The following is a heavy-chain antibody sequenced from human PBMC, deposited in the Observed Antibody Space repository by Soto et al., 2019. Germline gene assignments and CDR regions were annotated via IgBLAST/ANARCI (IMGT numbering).Heavy chain of an antibody. CDR1: GFTFSSYA. CDR2: ISGSGGST. V-gene: IGHV3-23*01. D-gene: IGHD3-16*02. J-gene: IGHJ4*02. CDR3: RGIWESSRSFDY. Sequence: GGSLRLSCAASGFTFSSYAMSWVRQAPGKGLEWVSAISGSGGSTYYADSVKGRFTISRDNSKNTLYLQMNSLRAEDTAVYYCRGIWESSRSFDYWGQGTLVTVSS.